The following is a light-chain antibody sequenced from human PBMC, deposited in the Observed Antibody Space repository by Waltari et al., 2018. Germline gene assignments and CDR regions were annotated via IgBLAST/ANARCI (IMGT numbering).Light chain of an antibody. Sequence: EIVLTQSPATLSLSPGERATLPCRASQNVHTYVAWLQQRPGQAPRLLIYDASNRATGIPPRFSGSGSGTDFTLTISSLDPEDFAVYYCQQRSDWPPTFGQGTKLEIK. CDR1: QNVHTY. J-gene: IGKJ2*01. CDR3: QQRSDWPPT. CDR2: DAS. V-gene: IGKV3-11*01.